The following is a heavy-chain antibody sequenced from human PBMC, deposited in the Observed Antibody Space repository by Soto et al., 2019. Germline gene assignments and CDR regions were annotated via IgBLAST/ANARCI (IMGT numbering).Heavy chain of an antibody. J-gene: IGHJ4*02. CDR3: ARKGVSNLDF. V-gene: IGHV3-21*01. CDR1: GFTFTTYT. D-gene: IGHD2-8*01. Sequence: VGSLRLSCAASGFTFTTYTMTWVRQAPGKGLEWVSVISSSSGSSKYYADSVKGRFTISRDNAKNSLYLQMNSLSADDTAMYYCARKGVSNLDFWGQGTLVTVSS. CDR2: ISSSSGSSK.